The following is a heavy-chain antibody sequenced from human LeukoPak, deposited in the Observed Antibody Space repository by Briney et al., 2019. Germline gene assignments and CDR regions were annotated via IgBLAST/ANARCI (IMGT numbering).Heavy chain of an antibody. CDR3: ARDHNGDYYDNPYYYYGVDV. CDR1: GFTFSSYA. D-gene: IGHD4-17*01. Sequence: PGGSLRLSCAASGFTFSSYAMHWVRQAPGKGLEWVAVISYDGNNKYYADSVKGRFTISRDNSKNTLYLQMNSLRPEDTAVYYCARDHNGDYYDNPYYYYGVDVWGQGTTVTVSS. V-gene: IGHV3-30-3*01. CDR2: ISYDGNNK. J-gene: IGHJ6*02.